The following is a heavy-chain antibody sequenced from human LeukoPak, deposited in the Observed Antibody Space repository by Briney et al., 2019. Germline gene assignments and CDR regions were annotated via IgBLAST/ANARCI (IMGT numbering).Heavy chain of an antibody. J-gene: IGHJ4*02. V-gene: IGHV3-30*03. D-gene: IGHD6-19*01. CDR1: GFTFSSYG. Sequence: GRSLRLSCAASGFTFSSYGIHWVRQAPGKVLEWVEVISYDGSNKYYADSVKGRFTISRENSKNTLYLQMNSLRAEDTAVYYCARILDSAWGELGYWGQGTLVTVSS. CDR2: ISYDGSNK. CDR3: ARILDSAWGELGY.